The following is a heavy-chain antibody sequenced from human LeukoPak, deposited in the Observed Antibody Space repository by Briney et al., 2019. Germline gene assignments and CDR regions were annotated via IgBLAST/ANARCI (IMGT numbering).Heavy chain of an antibody. J-gene: IGHJ4*02. D-gene: IGHD5-18*01. CDR1: GGSISSYY. CDR3: ARHGDTAMDY. CDR2: IYTSGST. V-gene: IGHV4-4*07. Sequence: SETLSLTCTVSGGSISSYYWSWIRQPAGKGLEWIGRIYTSGSTTYNPSLKSRVTISGDTSKNQFSLKLSSVTAADTAVYYCARHGDTAMDYWGQGTLVTVSS.